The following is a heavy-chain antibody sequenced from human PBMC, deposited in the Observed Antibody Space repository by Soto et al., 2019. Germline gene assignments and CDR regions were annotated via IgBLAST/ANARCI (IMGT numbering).Heavy chain of an antibody. Sequence: GGSLRLSCAASGFTFGDYAMHWVRQAPGKGLEWVSGISWNSGSIGYADSVKGRFTISRDNAKNSLYLQMNSLRVEDTALYYCAKDKFKYQLLLRSGFDPWGEGTLGTVSS. V-gene: IGHV3-9*01. D-gene: IGHD2-2*01. CDR1: GFTFGDYA. CDR3: AKDKFKYQLLLRSGFDP. J-gene: IGHJ5*02. CDR2: ISWNSGSI.